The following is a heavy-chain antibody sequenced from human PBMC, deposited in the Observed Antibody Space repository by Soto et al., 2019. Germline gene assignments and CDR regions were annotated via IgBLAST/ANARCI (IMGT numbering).Heavy chain of an antibody. D-gene: IGHD3-3*01. V-gene: IGHV3-23*01. CDR2: ISGGGSTT. Sequence: DVELLESGGGLVQPGGSLRLSFAAAGFNFNPFAMTWVRQAPGKGLEWVSYISGGGSTTYYADSVKGRFAISRDNFKNTLYLQMNNLGAEDTAIYYCAKLDFWSSTPDDHWGQGTLVTVSS. CDR1: GFNFNPFA. J-gene: IGHJ4*02. CDR3: AKLDFWSSTPDDH.